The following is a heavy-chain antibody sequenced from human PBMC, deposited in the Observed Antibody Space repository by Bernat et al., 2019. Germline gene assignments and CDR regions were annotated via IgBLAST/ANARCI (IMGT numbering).Heavy chain of an antibody. CDR3: ARAPAYSGYDYSYFDY. CDR1: GGSVSSGSYY. D-gene: IGHD5-12*01. Sequence: QVQLQESGPGLVKPSETLSLTCTVSGGSVSSGSYYWSWIRQPTGKGLEWIGYIYYSGSTNYNPSLKSRVTISVDTSKNQFSLKLSSVTAADTAVYYCARAPAYSGYDYSYFDYWGQGTLVTVSS. J-gene: IGHJ4*02. V-gene: IGHV4-61*01. CDR2: IYYSGST.